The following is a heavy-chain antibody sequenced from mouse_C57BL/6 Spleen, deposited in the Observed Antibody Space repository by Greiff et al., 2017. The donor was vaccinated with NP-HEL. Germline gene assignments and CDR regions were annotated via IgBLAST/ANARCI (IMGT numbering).Heavy chain of an antibody. CDR2: ISYDGSN. Sequence: DVKLQESGPGLVKPSQSLSLTCSVTGYSITSGYYWNWIRQFPGNKLEWMGYISYDGSNNYNPSLKNRISITRDTSKNQFFLKLNSVTTEDTATYYCARDLLYYGVGFAYWGQGTLVTVSA. D-gene: IGHD1-1*01. J-gene: IGHJ3*01. V-gene: IGHV3-6*01. CDR1: GYSITSGYY. CDR3: ARDLLYYGVGFAY.